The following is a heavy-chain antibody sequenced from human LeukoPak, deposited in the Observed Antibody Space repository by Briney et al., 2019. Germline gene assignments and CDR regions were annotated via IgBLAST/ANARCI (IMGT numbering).Heavy chain of an antibody. CDR1: GFTFSNYG. J-gene: IGHJ4*02. CDR2: IWYDGSNE. V-gene: IGHV3-33*01. Sequence: GRSLRLSCAASGFTFSNYGMHWVRQAPGKGLEWVAVIWYDGSNEYYADSVKGRFTISRDNSKNTLYLQMNSLRAEDTAVYYCARTGYSSGWYGDYWGQGTLVTVSS. D-gene: IGHD6-19*01. CDR3: ARTGYSSGWYGDY.